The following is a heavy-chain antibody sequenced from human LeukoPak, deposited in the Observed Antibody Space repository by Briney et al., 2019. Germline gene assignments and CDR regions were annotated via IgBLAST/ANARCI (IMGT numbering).Heavy chain of an antibody. J-gene: IGHJ4*02. CDR2: MNPNSGNT. V-gene: IGHV1-8*01. CDR1: GYTFTSYD. CDR3: ARAGVYCSSTSCYTFDY. Sequence: ASVKVSCKASGYTFTSYDINWVRQATGQGLEWMGWMNPNSGNTGYAQKFQGRVTMTRDTSISTAYTELSRLRSDDTAVYYCARAGVYCSSTSCYTFDYWGQGTLVTVSS. D-gene: IGHD2-2*02.